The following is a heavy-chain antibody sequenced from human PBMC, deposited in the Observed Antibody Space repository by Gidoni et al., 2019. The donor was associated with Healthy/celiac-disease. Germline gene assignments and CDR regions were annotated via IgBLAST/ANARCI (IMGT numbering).Heavy chain of an antibody. V-gene: IGHV3-23*01. Sequence: EVQLLESGGGLVQPGGSLRLSCAASGFPFSSYAMSWVRQAPGKGLEWVSAISGSGGSTYYADSVKGRFTISRDNSKNTLYLQMNSLRAEDTAVYYCAKCGSHSGYDETLYYYYYGMDVWGQGTTVTVSS. J-gene: IGHJ6*02. CDR2: ISGSGGST. D-gene: IGHD5-12*01. CDR1: GFPFSSYA. CDR3: AKCGSHSGYDETLYYYYYGMDV.